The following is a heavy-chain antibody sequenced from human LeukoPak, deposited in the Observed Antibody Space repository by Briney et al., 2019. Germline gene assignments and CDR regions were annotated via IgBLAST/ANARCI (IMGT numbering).Heavy chain of an antibody. D-gene: IGHD7-27*01. CDR1: GYTFTDYY. Sequence: GASVTVSCKASGYTFTDYYMHWVRQAPGQGLEWMGWINPNNDGTKYAQKFQGRVTMTRDTSVSTAYMELSSLRSDDTAVYYCARVELSNWGSFIGYWGQGTLVTVSS. CDR2: INPNNDGT. J-gene: IGHJ4*02. V-gene: IGHV1-2*02. CDR3: ARVELSNWGSFIGY.